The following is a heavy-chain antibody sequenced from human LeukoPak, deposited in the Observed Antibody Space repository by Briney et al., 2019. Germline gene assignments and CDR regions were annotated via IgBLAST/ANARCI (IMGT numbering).Heavy chain of an antibody. Sequence: GGSLRLSCAASGFTFRSSEMNWVRQAPGKGLEWVSYIGNSGNTMYADSVKGRFTISRDNAKDSVYLQMNSLRAEDTAIYYCAREGSVPSGWSFSDYWGRGALVTVSS. J-gene: IGHJ4*02. V-gene: IGHV3-48*03. CDR2: IGNSGNTM. CDR3: AREGSVPSGWSFSDY. CDR1: GFTFRSSE. D-gene: IGHD2-15*01.